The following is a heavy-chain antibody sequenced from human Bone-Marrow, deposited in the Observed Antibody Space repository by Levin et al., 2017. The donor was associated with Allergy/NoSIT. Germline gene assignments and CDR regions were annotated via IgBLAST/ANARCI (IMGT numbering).Heavy chain of an antibody. D-gene: IGHD3-10*01. CDR1: GVAISNYY. J-gene: IGHJ5*02. CDR3: ARVVRGAITLNWFDP. CDR2: IHGSGDT. Sequence: SSETLSLTCDVSGVAISNYYWTWIRQPPGKGLEWIGYIHGSGDTNYNPSLRRRVTISVDTSKNQFSLLLTSVTAADTAVYYCARVVRGAITLNWFDPWGQGSLVTVSS. V-gene: IGHV4-59*01.